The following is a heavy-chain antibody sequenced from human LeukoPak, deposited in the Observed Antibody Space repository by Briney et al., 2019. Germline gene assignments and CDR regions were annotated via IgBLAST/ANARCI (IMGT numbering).Heavy chain of an antibody. D-gene: IGHD6-13*01. CDR3: AQGPKGSSWPFDY. CDR2: ISGSGDST. V-gene: IGHV3-23*01. J-gene: IGHJ4*02. Sequence: GGSLRLSCAASGFTFSNYAMSWVRQAPGKGLEWVSAISGSGDSTYYGDSVKGRFTISRDNSKNTLYVQMNSLRAEDTALYFCAQGPKGSSWPFDYWGQGTLVTVSS. CDR1: GFTFSNYA.